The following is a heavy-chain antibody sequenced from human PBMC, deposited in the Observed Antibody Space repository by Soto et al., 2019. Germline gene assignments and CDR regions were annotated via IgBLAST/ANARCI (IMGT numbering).Heavy chain of an antibody. CDR3: ARDILNVGPRANDAFDL. J-gene: IGHJ3*01. Sequence: QVQLVQSGAEVKKPGASVKISCQASGFTFSDTLINWVRKGPGQRLEWMGWINPANGNTRYSESFQGRVSISSLSCASTVYVALSDLTSEDTAGEYCARDILNVGPRANDAFDLWGQGTLITVSS. D-gene: IGHD1-1*01. CDR2: INPANGNT. CDR1: GFTFSDTL. V-gene: IGHV1-3*01.